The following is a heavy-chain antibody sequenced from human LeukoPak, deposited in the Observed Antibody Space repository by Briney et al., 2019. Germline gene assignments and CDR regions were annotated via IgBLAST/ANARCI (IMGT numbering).Heavy chain of an antibody. V-gene: IGHV4-34*01. Sequence: SETLSLTCAVYGGSFSHYYWSWIRQPPGKGLEWIGQISHSGNTNYNPSLKSRVTISVDTSKNQFSLKLSSVTAADTAVYYCARGNIVLMVYAPYGMDVWGQGTTVTVSS. D-gene: IGHD2-8*01. CDR1: GGSFSHYY. J-gene: IGHJ6*02. CDR2: ISHSGNT. CDR3: ARGNIVLMVYAPYGMDV.